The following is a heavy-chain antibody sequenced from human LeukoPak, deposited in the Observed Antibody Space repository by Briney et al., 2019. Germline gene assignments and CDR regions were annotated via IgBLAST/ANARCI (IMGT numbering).Heavy chain of an antibody. V-gene: IGHV4-34*01. J-gene: IGHJ5*02. Sequence: SETLSLTCAVYGDTFSGYYWSWLRQPPGKGLEWIREINHSGSTNYNPSLKSRVTISVDTSKNQFFLKLSSVTAADTAVYYCASYGGDYYDSSGYHVGVGWFDLWGQGTLVTVSS. CDR3: ASYGGDYYDSSGYHVGVGWFDL. CDR2: INHSGST. D-gene: IGHD3-22*01. CDR1: GDTFSGYY.